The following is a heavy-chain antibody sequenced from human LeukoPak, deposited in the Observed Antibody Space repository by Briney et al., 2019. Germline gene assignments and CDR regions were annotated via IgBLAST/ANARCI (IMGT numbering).Heavy chain of an antibody. D-gene: IGHD3-22*01. CDR2: ISAYNGNT. J-gene: IGHJ3*02. CDR3: ARSHYYDSSGSEADFDI. Sequence: AASVKVSCKASGYTFTSYGISWVRQAPGQGLEWMGWISAYNGNTNYAQKLQGRVTMTTDTSTSTAYMELRSLRSDDTAVYYCARSHYYDSSGSEADFDIWGQGTMVTVSS. V-gene: IGHV1-18*01. CDR1: GYTFTSYG.